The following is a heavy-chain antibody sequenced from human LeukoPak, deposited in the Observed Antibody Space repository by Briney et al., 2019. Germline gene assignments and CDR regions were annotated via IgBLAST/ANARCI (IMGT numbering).Heavy chain of an antibody. CDR3: ARDGAMAGAFDI. Sequence: GGSLRLSCAASGFTFSSYSMNWVRQAPGKGLEWVSSISSSSSYIYYADSVKGRFTISRDNAKNSLYLQMNSLRAEDTAVHDCARDGAMAGAFDIWGQGTMVTVSS. J-gene: IGHJ3*02. CDR2: ISSSSSYI. D-gene: IGHD5-18*01. CDR1: GFTFSSYS. V-gene: IGHV3-21*01.